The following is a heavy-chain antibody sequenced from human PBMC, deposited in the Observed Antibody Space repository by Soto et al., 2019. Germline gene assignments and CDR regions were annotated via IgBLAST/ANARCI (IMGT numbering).Heavy chain of an antibody. J-gene: IGHJ6*02. Sequence: GWLRRAGTASGFTFSSYEMNWVRQAPGKGLEWVSYISSSGSTIYYADSVKGRFTISRDNAKNSLYLQMNGLRAEDTAVYYCARVRIVVVTTYPGEYYGMDVWGQGTKVTVYS. CDR3: ARVRIVVVTTYPGEYYGMDV. D-gene: IGHD2-21*02. CDR2: ISSSGSTI. CDR1: GFTFSSYE. V-gene: IGHV3-48*03.